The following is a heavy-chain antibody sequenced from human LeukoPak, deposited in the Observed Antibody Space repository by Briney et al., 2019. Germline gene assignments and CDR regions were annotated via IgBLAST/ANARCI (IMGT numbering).Heavy chain of an antibody. CDR3: AKDYTSSWYNYYYYGLDV. Sequence: PGGSLRLSCAASGLTFTSYDMHWVRQAPGKGLEWVAFIRYDGSNKYYADSVKGRFTISRDNSKNTLYLQMNSLRAEDTAVYYCAKDYTSSWYNYYYYGLDVWGQGTTVTVSS. V-gene: IGHV3-30*02. CDR1: GLTFTSYD. J-gene: IGHJ6*02. D-gene: IGHD6-13*01. CDR2: IRYDGSNK.